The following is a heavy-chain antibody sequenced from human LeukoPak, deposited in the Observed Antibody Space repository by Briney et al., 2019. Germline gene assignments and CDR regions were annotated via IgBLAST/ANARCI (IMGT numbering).Heavy chain of an antibody. V-gene: IGHV1-18*01. CDR3: ATVVPPAYNFDY. D-gene: IGHD2-2*01. J-gene: IGHJ4*02. CDR1: GYSSTNYG. Sequence: ASVKVSCKASGYSSTNYGISWVRQAPGQGLEWMGWIHIYRGNTNYAQKFQGRVTMTTDTSTSTAYMELSSLRSEDTAVYYCATVVPPAYNFDYWGQGTLVTVSS. CDR2: IHIYRGNT.